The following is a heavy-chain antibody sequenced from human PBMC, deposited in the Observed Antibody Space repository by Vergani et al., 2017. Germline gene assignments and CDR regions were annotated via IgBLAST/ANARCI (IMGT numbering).Heavy chain of an antibody. CDR2: ISWNSGAT. V-gene: IGHV3-9*01. CDR1: GFSFKIYG. J-gene: IGHJ3*01. CDR3: VRGSVYYYDSAGHGSDPHTGFDV. D-gene: IGHD3-22*01. Sequence: EVQLVESGGDLAQPGTSLRLTCEASGFSFKIYGMHWARLIPGKGLEWVSGISWNSGATGYADSVKGRVTISRDNAKNCLYLQMHNLRPEDTALYFCVRGSVYYYDSAGHGSDPHTGFDVWGLGTMVTVSS.